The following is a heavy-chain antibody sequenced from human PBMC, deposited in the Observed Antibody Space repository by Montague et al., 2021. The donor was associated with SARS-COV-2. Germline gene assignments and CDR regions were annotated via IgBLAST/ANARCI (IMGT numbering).Heavy chain of an antibody. Sequence: SETLSLTCTVSGGSISSYYCSWIRQPPGKGLERIGYLCYSGSTNXNPSLKSRVTISVDTSKNQFSLRLNFVTAADTAVYYCARHPPGYRDFCYLDVWGKGTTVTVSS. D-gene: IGHD1-1*01. CDR2: LCYSGST. CDR1: GGSISSYY. CDR3: ARHPPGYRDFCYLDV. V-gene: IGHV4-59*01. J-gene: IGHJ6*03.